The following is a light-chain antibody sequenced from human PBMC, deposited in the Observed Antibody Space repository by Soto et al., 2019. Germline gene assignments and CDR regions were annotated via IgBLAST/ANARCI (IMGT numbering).Light chain of an antibody. J-gene: IGKJ1*01. CDR2: KAS. Sequence: DIQMTQSPSTLSASVGDRVTITCRASQSISVWLAWYRQKAGKAPNLLIYKASRLESGVPSRFSGSGSETEFILTISGLQPGDSATYYCQQYNSYSPTFGQGTKVEVK. CDR1: QSISVW. V-gene: IGKV1-5*03. CDR3: QQYNSYSPT.